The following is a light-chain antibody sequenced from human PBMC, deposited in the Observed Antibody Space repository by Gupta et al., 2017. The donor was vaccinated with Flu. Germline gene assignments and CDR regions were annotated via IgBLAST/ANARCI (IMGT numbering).Light chain of an antibody. J-gene: IGKJ3*01. Sequence: EIVLTQSPAALSVSPGERATLSCRASHGIRSTFLAWYQQRLGQAPRPLIYGASRRATGVPDRFSGSGSGPDFTLTISRLEPEDFAVYYCQLYGGAPPFTFGPGTKVHIK. V-gene: IGKV3-20*01. CDR1: HGIRSTF. CDR3: QLYGGAPPFT. CDR2: GAS.